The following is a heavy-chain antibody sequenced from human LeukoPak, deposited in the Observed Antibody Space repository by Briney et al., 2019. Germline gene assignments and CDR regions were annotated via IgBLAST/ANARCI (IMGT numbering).Heavy chain of an antibody. CDR1: GGTFSSYA. V-gene: IGHV1-69*05. CDR3: ARDSAYDFWSGYYDY. CDR2: IIPIFGTA. Sequence: ASVKVSCKASGGTFSSYAISWVRQAPGQGLEWMGGIIPIFGTANYAQKFQGRVTITTDESTSTAYMELSSLRSEDTAVYYCARDSAYDFWSGYYDYWGQGTLVTVSS. D-gene: IGHD3-3*01. J-gene: IGHJ4*02.